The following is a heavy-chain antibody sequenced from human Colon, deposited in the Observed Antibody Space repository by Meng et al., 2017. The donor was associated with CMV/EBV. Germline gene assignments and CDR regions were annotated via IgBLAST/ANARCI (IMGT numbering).Heavy chain of an antibody. Sequence: GESLKISCAASGFTFSSYSMNWVRQAPGKGLEWVSSISSSSSYIYYADSVKGRFTISRDNAKNSLYLQMNSLRAEDTAVYYCARDYWALDVSHFDTWGQGVLVTVSS. D-gene: IGHD3-9*01. CDR3: ARDYWALDVSHFDT. V-gene: IGHV3-21*01. CDR2: ISSSSSYI. CDR1: GFTFSSYS. J-gene: IGHJ5*02.